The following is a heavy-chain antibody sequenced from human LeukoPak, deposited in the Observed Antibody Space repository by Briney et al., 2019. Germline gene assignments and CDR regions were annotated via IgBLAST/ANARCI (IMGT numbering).Heavy chain of an antibody. CDR1: GYSISSGYY. CDR3: ARDRELLWFGELSEYYYMDV. CDR2: TYHSGST. D-gene: IGHD3-10*01. Sequence: SETLSLTCAVSGYSISSGYYWGWIRQPPGKGLEWIGSTYHSGSTYYNPSLKSRVTISVDTSKNQFSLKLSSVTAADTAVYYCARDRELLWFGELSEYYYMDVWGKGTTVTVSS. J-gene: IGHJ6*03. V-gene: IGHV4-38-2*02.